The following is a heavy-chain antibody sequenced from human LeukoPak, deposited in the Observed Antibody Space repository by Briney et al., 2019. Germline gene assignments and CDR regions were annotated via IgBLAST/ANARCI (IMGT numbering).Heavy chain of an antibody. CDR1: GGSISSYY. CDR3: ARDLYFDSYNWFDP. V-gene: IGHV4-4*07. CDR2: IYTSGST. D-gene: IGHD3-9*01. Sequence: PSETLSLTCTVSGGSISSYYWSWIRQPAGKGLEWIGRIYTSGSTNYNPSLKSRVTMSVDTSNNQYSLKLSSVTAADTAVYYCARDLYFDSYNWFDPWGQGTLVTVSS. J-gene: IGHJ5*02.